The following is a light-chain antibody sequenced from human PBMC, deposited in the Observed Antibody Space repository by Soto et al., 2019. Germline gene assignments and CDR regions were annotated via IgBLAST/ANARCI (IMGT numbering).Light chain of an antibody. CDR2: AAS. V-gene: IGKV1-27*01. Sequence: DIQMTQSPSSLSTSVGDRVTITCRASQAISNYLAWYQRKPGNVPKLLIYAASTLQSGVPSRFSGSGSGTDFTLTISSLQPEDGATYYCQRYYSSPYTVGQGTKLEIK. J-gene: IGKJ2*01. CDR3: QRYYSSPYT. CDR1: QAISNY.